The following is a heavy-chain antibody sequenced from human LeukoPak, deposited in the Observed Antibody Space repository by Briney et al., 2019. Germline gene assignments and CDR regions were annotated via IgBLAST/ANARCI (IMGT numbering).Heavy chain of an antibody. D-gene: IGHD2-2*01. J-gene: IGHJ4*02. CDR1: GFTSSAYD. CDR2: SGTVGDT. CDR3: VRAAMPYIINGRRFDY. V-gene: IGHV3-13*04. Sequence: GGSLGLSCAASGFTSSAYDMHWARQITGGGLEWVSTSGTVGDTFYSDSVKGRFTISRENAKNSVHLQMNSLRVEDSAIYFCVRAAMPYIINGRRFDYWGQGTLVTVSS.